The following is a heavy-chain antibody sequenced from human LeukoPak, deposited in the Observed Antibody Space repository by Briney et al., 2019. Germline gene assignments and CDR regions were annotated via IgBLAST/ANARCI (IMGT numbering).Heavy chain of an antibody. CDR2: IEQDGSEI. CDR1: GFTFSTYW. D-gene: IGHD3-22*01. CDR3: ARDYYGPTRGDFDY. V-gene: IGHV3-7*01. Sequence: PGGSLRLSCAASGFTFSTYWMTWVRQAPGKGLEWVANIEQDGSEIRYVDSVKGRFTISRDNAKNSLYLQMNSLRAEDTAVYYCARDYYGPTRGDFDYWGQGTLVTVSS. J-gene: IGHJ4*02.